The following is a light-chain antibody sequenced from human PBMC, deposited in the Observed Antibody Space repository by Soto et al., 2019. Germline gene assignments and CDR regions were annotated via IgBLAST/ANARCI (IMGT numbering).Light chain of an antibody. CDR1: QSVSTS. V-gene: IGKV3-15*01. CDR2: GAS. Sequence: EIVMTQSPATLSVSPGERATISCRASQSVSTSLAWYQQKPGQAPRLLISGASTRATGVPARFSGSGSETEFTLTISSLQSEDFAVYYCQQYNNWWTFGQGTKVEIK. CDR3: QQYNNWWT. J-gene: IGKJ1*01.